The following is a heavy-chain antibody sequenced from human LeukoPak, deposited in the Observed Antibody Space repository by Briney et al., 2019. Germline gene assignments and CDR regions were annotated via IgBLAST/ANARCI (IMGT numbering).Heavy chain of an antibody. CDR3: ARRLRQNLFDP. CDR2: IYYSGSS. J-gene: IGHJ5*02. CDR1: GVSISSDY. V-gene: IGHV4-59*08. D-gene: IGHD4-17*01. Sequence: SETLSLTCTVSGVSISSDYWSWIRLPPGKGLEWIGYIYYSGSSNYNPSLKSRVTMSVDTSKNQFSLKLTPVTAAAPAVYYCARRLRQNLFDPWGHGTLVTASP.